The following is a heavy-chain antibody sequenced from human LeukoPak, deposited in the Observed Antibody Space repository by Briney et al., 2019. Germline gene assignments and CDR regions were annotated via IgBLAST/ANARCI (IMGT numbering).Heavy chain of an antibody. CDR2: ISGSGGST. Sequence: PGGSLRLPCAASGFTFSSYAMSWVRQAPGKGLEWVSAISGSGGSTYYADSVKGRFTISRDNSKNTLYLQMNSLRAEDTAVYYCAKTLHRVWFGELSPSWGQGTLVTVSS. V-gene: IGHV3-23*01. CDR1: GFTFSSYA. D-gene: IGHD3-10*01. J-gene: IGHJ4*02. CDR3: AKTLHRVWFGELSPS.